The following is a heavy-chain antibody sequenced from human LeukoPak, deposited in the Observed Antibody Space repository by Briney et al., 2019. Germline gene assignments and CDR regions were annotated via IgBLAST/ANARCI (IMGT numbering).Heavy chain of an antibody. CDR3: ARDFRHIVVVPAAYNWFDP. J-gene: IGHJ5*02. D-gene: IGHD2-2*01. CDR1: GYTFTGYY. CDR2: INPNSGGT. V-gene: IGHV1-2*02. Sequence: GASVKVSCKASGYTFTGYYMHWVRQATGQGLEWMGWINPNSGGTNYAQKFQGRVTMTRDTSISTAYMELSRLRSDDTAVYYCARDFRHIVVVPAAYNWFDPWGQGTLVTVSS.